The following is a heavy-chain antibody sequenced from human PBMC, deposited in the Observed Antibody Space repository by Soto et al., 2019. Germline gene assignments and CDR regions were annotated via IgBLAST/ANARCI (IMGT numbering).Heavy chain of an antibody. Sequence: GGSLRLSCAASGFTFSSYAMSWVRQAPGKGLEWVSAISGSGGSTYYADSVKGRFTISRDNSKNTLDLQMNSLRAEDTAVYYCAKDMSPVPLSYWGQGTLVTVSS. J-gene: IGHJ4*02. V-gene: IGHV3-23*01. CDR2: ISGSGGST. D-gene: IGHD3-10*02. CDR1: GFTFSSYA. CDR3: AKDMSPVPLSY.